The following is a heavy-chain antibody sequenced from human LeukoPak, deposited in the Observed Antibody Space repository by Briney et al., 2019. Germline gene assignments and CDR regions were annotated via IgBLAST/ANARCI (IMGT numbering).Heavy chain of an antibody. CDR2: IYYSGST. Sequence: SQTLSLTCTVSGGSISSGGYYWSWIRQHPGKGLEWIGYIYYSGSTYYNPSLKSRVTISVDTSKNQFSLKLSSVTAADTAVYYCARDIGRNIAAAGGGPLGYWGQGTLVTVSS. V-gene: IGHV4-31*03. CDR1: GGSISSGGYY. J-gene: IGHJ4*02. D-gene: IGHD6-13*01. CDR3: ARDIGRNIAAAGGGPLGY.